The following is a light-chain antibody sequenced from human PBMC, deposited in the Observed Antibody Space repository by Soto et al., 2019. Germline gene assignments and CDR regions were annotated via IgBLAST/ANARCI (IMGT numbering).Light chain of an antibody. CDR2: EVN. CDR1: SSDVGGYNF. V-gene: IGLV2-8*01. J-gene: IGLJ1*01. CDR3: SSYAGNNNRFV. Sequence: QSAPTQPPSASGSPGQSVTISCTGTSSDVGGYNFVSWYQQHPGKAPKLMIYEVNKRPSGVPNRFSGSKSGNTASLTVSGLQAEDEADYYCSSYAGNNNRFVFGTGTKLTVL.